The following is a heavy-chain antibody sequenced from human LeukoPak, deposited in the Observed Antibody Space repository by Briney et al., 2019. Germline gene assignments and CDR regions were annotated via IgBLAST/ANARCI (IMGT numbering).Heavy chain of an antibody. Sequence: GSLRLSCAASGFTFSRYGMTWVRQAPGKGLEWIGSIYYSGSTYYNPSLKSRVTISVDTSKNQFSLRLSSVTAAGTAVYYCASHIDVAAGFDFWGQGSLVTVSS. CDR2: IYYSGST. J-gene: IGHJ4*02. CDR3: ASHIDVAAGFDF. V-gene: IGHV4-38-2*01. D-gene: IGHD2-15*01. CDR1: GFTFSRYG.